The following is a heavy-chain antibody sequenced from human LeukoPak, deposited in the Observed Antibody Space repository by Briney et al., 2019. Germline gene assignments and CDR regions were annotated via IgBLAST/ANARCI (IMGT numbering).Heavy chain of an antibody. D-gene: IGHD2-15*01. CDR2: IYYSGST. Sequence: SETLSLTCTVSDGSISSSSYYWGWIRQPPGKGLGWIGSIYYSGSTYYNPSLKSRVTISVDTSKNQFSLKLSSVTAADAAVYYCARGLVVKNAFDIWGQGTMVTVSS. CDR1: DGSISSSSYY. CDR3: ARGLVVKNAFDI. V-gene: IGHV4-39*07. J-gene: IGHJ3*02.